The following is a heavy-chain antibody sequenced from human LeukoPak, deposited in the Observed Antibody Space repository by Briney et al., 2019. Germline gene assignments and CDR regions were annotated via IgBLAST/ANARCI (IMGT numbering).Heavy chain of an antibody. D-gene: IGHD3-10*01. CDR1: GYTFTSYG. J-gene: IGHJ4*02. Sequence: VASVKVSCKASGYTFTSYGISWVRQAPGQGLEWMGWISAYNGNTNYAQTLQGRVTMTTDTSTSTAYMELRSLRSDDTAVYYCARFSYYYGSGSYPDYWGQGTLVTVSS. V-gene: IGHV1-18*01. CDR3: ARFSYYYGSGSYPDY. CDR2: ISAYNGNT.